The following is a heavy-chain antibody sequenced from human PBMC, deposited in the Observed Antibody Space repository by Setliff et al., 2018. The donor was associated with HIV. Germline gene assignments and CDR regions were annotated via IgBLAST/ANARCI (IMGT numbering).Heavy chain of an antibody. CDR2: IYTSGST. D-gene: IGHD3-22*01. V-gene: IGHV4-61*02. J-gene: IGHJ4*02. Sequence: SETLSLTCTVSGGSISTSSYYWGWIRQPAGKGLEWIGRIYTSGSTNYNPSLKSRVTISIDTSKNQFSLKLRSVTAADTAVYYCARDHDYYDSSKSWGFDYWGQGTLVTVSS. CDR3: ARDHDYYDSSKSWGFDY. CDR1: GGSISTSSYY.